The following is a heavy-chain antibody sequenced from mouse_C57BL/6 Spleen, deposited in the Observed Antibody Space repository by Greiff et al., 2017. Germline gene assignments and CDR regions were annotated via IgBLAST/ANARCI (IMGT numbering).Heavy chain of an antibody. J-gene: IGHJ1*03. CDR3: ASSDYYGSSYWYFDV. CDR2: ISSGSSTI. D-gene: IGHD1-1*01. CDR1: GFTFSDYG. Sequence: DVKLVESGGGLVKPGGSLKLSCAASGFTFSDYGMHWVRQAPEKGLEWVAYISSGSSTIYYADTVKGRFTISRDNAKNTLFLQMTSLRSEDTAMYYCASSDYYGSSYWYFDVWGTGTTVTVSS. V-gene: IGHV5-17*01.